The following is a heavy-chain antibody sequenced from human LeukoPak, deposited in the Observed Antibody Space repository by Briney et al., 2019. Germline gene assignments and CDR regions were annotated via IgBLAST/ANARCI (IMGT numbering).Heavy chain of an antibody. CDR1: GGSISSYY. D-gene: IGHD5-18*01. J-gene: IGHJ4*02. V-gene: IGHV4-59*01. Sequence: PSETLSLTCTVSGGSISSYYWSWIRQPPGKGLEWIGYIYYSGSTNYNPSLKSRVTISVDTSKNQFSLKLSSVTAADMAVYYCARVPAGGYSYIDYWGQGTLVTVSS. CDR3: ARVPAGGYSYIDY. CDR2: IYYSGST.